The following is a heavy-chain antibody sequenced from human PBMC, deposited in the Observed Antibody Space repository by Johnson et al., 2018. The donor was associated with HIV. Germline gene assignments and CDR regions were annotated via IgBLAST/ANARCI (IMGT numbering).Heavy chain of an antibody. CDR1: GFTFSSYS. CDR3: AKGKGGTTSPRHDAFDI. J-gene: IGHJ3*02. V-gene: IGHV3-23*04. CDR2: ISGSGGTT. D-gene: IGHD1-7*01. Sequence: MLLVESGGTLVQPGGSLRLSCAASGFTFSSYSMSWVRQAPVKGLEWVSAISGSGGTTYYADSVKGRFTISRDNARNSLYLQMNSLRAEDTALYYCAKGKGGTTSPRHDAFDIWGQGTMVTVSS.